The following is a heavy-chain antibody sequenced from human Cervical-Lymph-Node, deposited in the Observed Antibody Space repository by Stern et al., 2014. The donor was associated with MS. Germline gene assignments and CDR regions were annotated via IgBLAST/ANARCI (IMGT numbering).Heavy chain of an antibody. J-gene: IGHJ6*02. CDR3: AHTTVTFDEAYGLDV. V-gene: IGHV2-5*02. Sequence: QINLKESGPTLVKPTQTLTLTCTFSGFSLNTSGAGVGWIRQPPGKALEWLAVVYCDADERYSPSLTSRLTITKATSKNQVVLTMANMDPVDTGTYYCAHTTVTFDEAYGLDVWGQGTTVTVSS. D-gene: IGHD4-17*01. CDR2: VYCDADE. CDR1: GFSLNTSGAG.